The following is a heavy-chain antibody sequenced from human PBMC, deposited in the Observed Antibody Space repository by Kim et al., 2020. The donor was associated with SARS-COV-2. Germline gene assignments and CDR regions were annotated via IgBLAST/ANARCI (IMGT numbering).Heavy chain of an antibody. V-gene: IGHV4-39*07. J-gene: IGHJ5*02. CDR2: IYYSGST. D-gene: IGHD3-16*01. CDR3: ARDFTFGGSAGWFDP. Sequence: SETLSLTCTVSGGSISSSSYYWGWIRQPPGKGLEWIGSIYYSGSTYYNPSLKSRVTISVDTSKNQFSLKLSSVTAADTAVYYCARDFTFGGSAGWFDPWGQGTLVTVSS. CDR1: GGSISSSSYY.